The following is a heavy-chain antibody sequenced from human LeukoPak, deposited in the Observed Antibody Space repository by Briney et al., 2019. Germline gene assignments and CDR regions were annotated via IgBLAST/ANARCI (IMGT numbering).Heavy chain of an antibody. CDR1: GYTFTGYF. Sequence: VASVKVSCKASGYTFTGYFMNWVRQASGQGPEWMGRINPKTGGTNYAQKFQGRVTMTRDTSITTGYMELSRLRSDDTAVYYCARVGDGLNDAFDMWGQGTLVTVSS. CDR3: ARVGDGLNDAFDM. J-gene: IGHJ3*02. CDR2: INPKTGGT. D-gene: IGHD5-24*01. V-gene: IGHV1-2*06.